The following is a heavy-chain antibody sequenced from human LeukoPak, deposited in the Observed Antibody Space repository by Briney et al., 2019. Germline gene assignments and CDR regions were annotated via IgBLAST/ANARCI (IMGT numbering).Heavy chain of an antibody. J-gene: IGHJ3*02. Sequence: GGSLRLSCAASGFTFSSYGMHWVRQAPGKGLEWVAVISYDGSNKYYADSVKGRFTISRDNSKNTLYLQMNSLRAEDTAVYYCAKDRGSSWYSVAFDIWGQGTMVTVSS. V-gene: IGHV3-30*18. CDR1: GFTFSSYG. CDR2: ISYDGSNK. D-gene: IGHD6-13*01. CDR3: AKDRGSSWYSVAFDI.